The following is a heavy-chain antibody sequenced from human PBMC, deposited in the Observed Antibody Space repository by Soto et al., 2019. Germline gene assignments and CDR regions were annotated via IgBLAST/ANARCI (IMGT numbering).Heavy chain of an antibody. CDR1: GASISSYY. CDR3: ARELVYYDSSGNKKNWFDP. J-gene: IGHJ5*02. Sequence: ETLSLTCTVSGASISSYYWSWIRQPPGKGLEWIGYIYYSGSTTYNPSLKSRVTISLDTSKNQFPLKLSSVTAADTAVYYCARELVYYDSSGNKKNWFDPWGQGTLVTVSS. CDR2: IYYSGST. V-gene: IGHV4-59*12. D-gene: IGHD3-22*01.